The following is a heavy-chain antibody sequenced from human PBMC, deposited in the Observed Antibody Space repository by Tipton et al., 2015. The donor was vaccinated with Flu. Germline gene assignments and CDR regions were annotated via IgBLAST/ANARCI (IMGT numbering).Heavy chain of an antibody. CDR3: ARVGSLTGSAPRNAFDI. D-gene: IGHD3-10*01. CDR2: IYSNGKT. Sequence: TLSLTCTVSGGSITNVNYWWSWIRQPAGKGLEWIGRIYSNGKTNFNSSLSGRVTMSVDTLKSQLSLKVNSVTAADTAVYFCARVGSLTGSAPRNAFDIWGQGTMVTVSS. V-gene: IGHV4-61*02. CDR1: GGSITNVNYW. J-gene: IGHJ3*02.